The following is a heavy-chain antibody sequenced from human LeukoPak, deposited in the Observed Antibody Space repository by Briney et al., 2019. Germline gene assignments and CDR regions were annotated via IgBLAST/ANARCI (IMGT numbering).Heavy chain of an antibody. CDR1: GFTFSSYS. D-gene: IGHD3-3*01. J-gene: IGHJ4*02. Sequence: GGSLRLSCAASGFTFSSYSMNWVRQAPGKGLEWVSSISSSSSYIYYADSVKGRFTISRDNAKNSLYLQMNSPRAEDTAVYYCARVGLATYDFWSERNYFDYWGQGTLVTVSS. CDR3: ARVGLATYDFWSERNYFDY. V-gene: IGHV3-21*01. CDR2: ISSSSSYI.